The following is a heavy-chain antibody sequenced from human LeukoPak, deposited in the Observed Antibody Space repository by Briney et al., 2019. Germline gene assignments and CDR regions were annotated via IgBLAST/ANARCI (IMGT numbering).Heavy chain of an antibody. J-gene: IGHJ4*02. Sequence: SETPSLTCTVSGGSISSSANFWGWVRQPPGRGLEWIASTYYSRNTYYNPSLKSRVTISVDTSKNQFSLKLSSVTAADTAVYYCARHEEEDGYNAKTFDYWGQGTLVTVSP. D-gene: IGHD5-24*01. CDR1: GGSISSSANF. V-gene: IGHV4-39*01. CDR2: TYYSRNT. CDR3: ARHEEEDGYNAKTFDY.